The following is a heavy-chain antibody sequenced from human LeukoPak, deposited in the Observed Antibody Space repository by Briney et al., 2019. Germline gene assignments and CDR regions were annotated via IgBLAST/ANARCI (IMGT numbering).Heavy chain of an antibody. CDR1: GGSISSGGYY. CDR3: ATVIYDVLTGYYLQ. Sequence: SETLSLTCTVSGGSISSGGYYWSWIRQPPGKGLEWIGYIYHSGSTYYNPSLKSRVTISVDRSKNQFSLKLSSVTAADTAVYYCATVIYDVLTGYYLQWGQGTLVTVSS. CDR2: IYHSGST. J-gene: IGHJ4*02. V-gene: IGHV4-30-2*01. D-gene: IGHD3-9*01.